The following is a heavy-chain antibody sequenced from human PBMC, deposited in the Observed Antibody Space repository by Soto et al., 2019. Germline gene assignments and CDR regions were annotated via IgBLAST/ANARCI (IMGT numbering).Heavy chain of an antibody. D-gene: IGHD3-10*01. V-gene: IGHV1-69*04. CDR3: ARDGSVEGARDYYYRMDV. CDR2: IIPILGIA. CDR1: GGTFSSYT. J-gene: IGHJ6*02. Sequence: ASVKVSCKASGGTFSSYTISWVRQAPGQGLEWMGRIIPILGIANYAQKLQGRVTMTTDTSTSTAYMELRSLRSDDTAVYYCARDGSVEGARDYYYRMDVWGQGTTVTVSS.